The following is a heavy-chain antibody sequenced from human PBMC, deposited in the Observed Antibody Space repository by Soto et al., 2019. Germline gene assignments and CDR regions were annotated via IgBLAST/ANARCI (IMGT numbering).Heavy chain of an antibody. CDR1: GFTFSSYG. CDR2: ISYDGSNK. CDR3: AKDWWEAAAGGGFDY. Sequence: QVQLVESGGGVVQPGRSLRLSCAASGFTFSSYGMHWVRQAPGKGLEWVAVISYDGSNKYYADSVKGRFTISRDNSKNTLYLQMNSLRAEDTAVYYCAKDWWEAAAGGGFDYWGQGTLVTVSS. V-gene: IGHV3-30*18. D-gene: IGHD6-13*01. J-gene: IGHJ4*02.